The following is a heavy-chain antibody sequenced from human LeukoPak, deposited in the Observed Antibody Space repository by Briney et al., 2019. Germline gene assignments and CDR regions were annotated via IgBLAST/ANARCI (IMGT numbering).Heavy chain of an antibody. J-gene: IGHJ4*02. CDR1: GGSISSGGYY. CDR2: INHSGST. Sequence: PSETLSLTCAVSGGSISSGGYYWSWIRQPPGKGLEWIGEINHSGSTNYNPSLKSRVTISVDTSKNQFSLKLSSVTAADTAVYYCARGYYDSSGGTHHDYWGQGTLVTVSS. CDR3: ARGYYDSSGGTHHDY. V-gene: IGHV4-34*01. D-gene: IGHD3-22*01.